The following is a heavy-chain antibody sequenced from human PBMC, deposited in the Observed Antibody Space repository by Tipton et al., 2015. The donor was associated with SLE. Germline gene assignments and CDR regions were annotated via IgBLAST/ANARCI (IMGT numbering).Heavy chain of an antibody. CDR2: ISLSGSTI. CDR3: ARDLGLDYGDYHVFDI. D-gene: IGHD4-17*01. CDR1: GFPFSDYY. V-gene: IGHV3-11*01. Sequence: SLRLSCAASGFPFSDYYMTWIRQAPGKGLECVSDISLSGSTIYYADSVKGRFTISRDNAKNSLYLQMNSLTAEDTAVYYCARDLGLDYGDYHVFDIWGQGTMVTVSS. J-gene: IGHJ3*02.